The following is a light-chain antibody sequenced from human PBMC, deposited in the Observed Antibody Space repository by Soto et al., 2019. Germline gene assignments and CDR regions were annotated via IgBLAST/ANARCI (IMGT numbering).Light chain of an antibody. CDR2: DNN. CDR3: GTWDSSLSAVV. V-gene: IGLV1-51*01. CDR1: SSNIGNNY. Sequence: QSVLTQPPSVSAAPGQKVTISCSGSSSNIGNNYVSWYQQPPGTAPKLLIYDNNKRPSGIPDRFSGSKSGTSATLGITGLQTGDEADYYCGTWDSSLSAVVFGGGTQLTAL. J-gene: IGLJ2*01.